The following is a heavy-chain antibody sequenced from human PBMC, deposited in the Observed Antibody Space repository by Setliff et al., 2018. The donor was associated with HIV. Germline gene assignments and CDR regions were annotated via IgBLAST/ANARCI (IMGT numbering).Heavy chain of an antibody. D-gene: IGHD2-15*01. CDR1: GGSIRSTSHY. CDR3: ARGFPFCSGGNCRANYFDY. CDR2: INHSGST. Sequence: SETLSLTCSVSGGSIRSTSHYWGWIRQPPGKGLEWIGEINHSGSTNYSPSLKSRVTIAVDASRNQFSLKLSSVTAADTAVFYCARGFPFCSGGNCRANYFDYWGQGTLVTVSS. V-gene: IGHV4-39*07. J-gene: IGHJ4*02.